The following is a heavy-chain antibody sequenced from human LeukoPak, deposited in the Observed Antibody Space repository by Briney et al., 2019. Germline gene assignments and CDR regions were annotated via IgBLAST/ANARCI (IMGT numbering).Heavy chain of an antibody. CDR1: DFPLSSYW. V-gene: IGHV3-74*01. Sequence: GGSLRLSCVGYDFPLSSYWMHWVRHAPGKGLEWVAQIKADGTRIVYGDSVKGRSTISRDNAKNTLFLQMNSLRPEDSAVYYCARDDVSPQAFDIWGQGTMVTVSS. CDR2: IKADGTRI. D-gene: IGHD2/OR15-2a*01. J-gene: IGHJ3*02. CDR3: ARDDVSPQAFDI.